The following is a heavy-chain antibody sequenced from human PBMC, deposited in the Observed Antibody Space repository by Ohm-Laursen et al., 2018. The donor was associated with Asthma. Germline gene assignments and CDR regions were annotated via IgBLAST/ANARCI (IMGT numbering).Heavy chain of an antibody. Sequence: GSLRLSCTASGFTFSNHWMTWVRQAPGKGLEWVGRIKSKTDGGTTDYAAPVKGRFTISRDDSKNTLYLQMNSLKTEDTAVYYCTTEGVSSGRIELDYWGQGTLVTVSS. V-gene: IGHV3-15*01. CDR3: TTEGVSSGRIELDY. J-gene: IGHJ4*02. CDR1: GFTFSNHW. D-gene: IGHD6-19*01. CDR2: IKSKTDGGTT.